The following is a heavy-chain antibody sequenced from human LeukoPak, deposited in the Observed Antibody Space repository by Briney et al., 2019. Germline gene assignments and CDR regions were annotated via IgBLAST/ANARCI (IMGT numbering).Heavy chain of an antibody. CDR2: IYYSGNT. V-gene: IGHV4-39*01. CDR1: GGSISRSSYY. J-gene: IGHJ1*01. D-gene: IGHD3-22*01. CDR3: AITAEYFYDSNDYGYPVD. Sequence: SETLSLTRTVSGGSISRSSYYWGWIRQPPGKGLEWIGSIYYSGNTYYNPSLKSRVTISVDTSNNQFSLKLSSVTAADTAVYYCAITAEYFYDSNDYGYPVDCGQGTLVTVSS.